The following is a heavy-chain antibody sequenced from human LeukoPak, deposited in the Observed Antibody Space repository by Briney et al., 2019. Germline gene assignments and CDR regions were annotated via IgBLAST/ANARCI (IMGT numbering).Heavy chain of an antibody. Sequence: GASVKVSCKASGYTFTGYYMHWVRQAPGQGLEWMGWINPNSGGTNYAQKFQGRVTMTRDTSISTAYVELSRLRSDDTAVYYCARDPVAGTVLYYYYYMDVWGKGTTVTISS. CDR2: INPNSGGT. J-gene: IGHJ6*03. CDR1: GYTFTGYY. V-gene: IGHV1-2*02. CDR3: ARDPVAGTVLYYYYYMDV. D-gene: IGHD6-19*01.